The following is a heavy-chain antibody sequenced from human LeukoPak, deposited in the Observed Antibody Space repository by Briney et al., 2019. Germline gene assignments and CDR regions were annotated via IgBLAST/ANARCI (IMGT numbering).Heavy chain of an antibody. V-gene: IGHV1-8*03. CDR2: VSPTSGKT. CDR3: AKGRQQLDKGGYYYLDV. CDR1: GYTFTDYD. D-gene: IGHD1-1*01. J-gene: IGHJ6*03. Sequence: ASVRVSCQASGYTFTDYDFNWVRQAPGQGLVWMGWVSPTSGKTDYDPDFQGRIIITRDASTRTVFMELSSLRSDDTAVYYCAKGRQQLDKGGYYYLDVWGKGTTVIVSS.